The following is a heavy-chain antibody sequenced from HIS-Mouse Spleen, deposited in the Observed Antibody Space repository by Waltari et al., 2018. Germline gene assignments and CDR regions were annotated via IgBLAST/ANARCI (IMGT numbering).Heavy chain of an antibody. Sequence: QVQLVQSGAEVKKPGASVKVSCKASGYTFTGYDMHWVRQAPGQGLEWMGGINPTSGGTNYAQKFQGRVTMTRDTSLSTAYMELSRLRSDDTAVYYCARGSGRWELLLPNWFDPWGQGTLVTVSS. D-gene: IGHD1-26*01. CDR1: GYTFTGYD. J-gene: IGHJ5*02. CDR2: INPTSGGT. V-gene: IGHV1-2*02. CDR3: ARGSGRWELLLPNWFDP.